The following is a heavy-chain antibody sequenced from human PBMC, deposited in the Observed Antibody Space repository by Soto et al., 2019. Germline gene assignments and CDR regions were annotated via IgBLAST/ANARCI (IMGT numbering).Heavy chain of an antibody. CDR1: GFTLSSYW. CDR2: INSDGSST. J-gene: IGHJ4*02. Sequence: GGSLRLSFAAPGFTLSSYWVHWVRPAPGKGLLWVSRINSDGSSTSYADSVKGRFTTSRDNAKNSLYLQMNSLRAEDTAVYYCARDDYGDYPVDYWGQGTLVTVSS. CDR3: ARDDYGDYPVDY. V-gene: IGHV3-74*01. D-gene: IGHD4-17*01.